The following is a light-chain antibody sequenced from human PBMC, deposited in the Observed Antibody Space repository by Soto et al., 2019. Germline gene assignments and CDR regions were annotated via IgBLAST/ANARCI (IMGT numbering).Light chain of an antibody. CDR2: KAS. CDR1: QSISNR. CDR3: QQYNSYPPT. J-gene: IGKJ4*01. Sequence: DIEMTQSPSTLSASVGDRVTITCRASQSISNRLAWYHQQQGKAPNLLIYKASSLESGVPSRFSGSGSGTEVTLTISSLQHHDFATYYCQQYNSYPPTFGGGTKVEIK. V-gene: IGKV1-5*03.